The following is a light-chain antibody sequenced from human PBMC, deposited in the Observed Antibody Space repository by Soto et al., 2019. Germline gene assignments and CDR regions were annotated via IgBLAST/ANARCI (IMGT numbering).Light chain of an antibody. CDR2: DAS. CDR1: QDIRYY. J-gene: IGKJ2*01. V-gene: IGKV1-33*01. Sequence: DIQMTQSPSSLSASVGDRVTITCQASQDIRYYLNWYQQKPGKAPKLLIYDASNLETGVPSRFSGSGSGTDFTFTISSLQPEDIATYYYQQYDNPPPYPFGQGTKLEIK. CDR3: QQYDNPPPYP.